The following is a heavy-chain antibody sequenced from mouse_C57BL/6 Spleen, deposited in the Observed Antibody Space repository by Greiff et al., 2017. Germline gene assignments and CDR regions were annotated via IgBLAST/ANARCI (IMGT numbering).Heavy chain of an antibody. CDR1: GFTFSDYG. Sequence: EVQLVESGGGLVQPGGSLKLSCAASGFTFSDYGMHWVRQVPEKGLAWVAYISCGRSTIFYADPVKGRFPISSAHAKKTLFLQITSLRSEDTAMYYCARIYCGSSSFAGWGQGTLVTVSA. J-gene: IGHJ3*01. D-gene: IGHD1-1*01. V-gene: IGHV5-17*01. CDR2: ISCGRSTI. CDR3: ARIYCGSSSFAG.